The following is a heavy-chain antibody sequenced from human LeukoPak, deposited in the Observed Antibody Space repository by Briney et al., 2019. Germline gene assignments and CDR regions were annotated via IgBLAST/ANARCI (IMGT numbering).Heavy chain of an antibody. J-gene: IGHJ4*02. Sequence: ASAKVSCKASGYTFTSYDINWVRQATGQGLEWMGWMNPNSGNTGYAQKFRGRVTMTRNTSISTAYMELSSLRSEDTAVYYCARQYYYDSSGYYYPDYWGQGTLVTVSS. CDR2: MNPNSGNT. CDR1: GYTFTSYD. D-gene: IGHD3-22*01. CDR3: ARQYYYDSSGYYYPDY. V-gene: IGHV1-8*01.